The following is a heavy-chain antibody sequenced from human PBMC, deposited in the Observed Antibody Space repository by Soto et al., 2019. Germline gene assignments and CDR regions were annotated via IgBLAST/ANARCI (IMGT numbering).Heavy chain of an antibody. CDR3: GVGRTPYYFDC. CDR1: GFTVTNSA. CDR2: ISGSGAIP. Sequence: GGSLRLSCAASGFTVTNSAMNWVRQVPGKGLEWVSSISGSGAIPHYADSVKGRFSIFRDESNNTLYLQMNSLRAEDTAVYFCGVGRTPYYFDCWGQGALVTVSS. J-gene: IGHJ4*02. D-gene: IGHD1-26*01. V-gene: IGHV3-23*01.